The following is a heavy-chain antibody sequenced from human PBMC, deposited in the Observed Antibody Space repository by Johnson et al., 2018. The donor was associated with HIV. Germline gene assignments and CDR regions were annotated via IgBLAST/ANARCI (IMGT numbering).Heavy chain of an antibody. D-gene: IGHD6-6*01. CDR2: VNWNGART. Sequence: VQLVESGGGVVRPGGSLRLSCEGSGFSFHDYAMSWVRQPPGKGLEWVSGVNWNGARTGYADSGQGRFSISRDNVKTSLYLQMNSLRAEDTAVYYCAREYSSLSQGAFDIWGQGTMVTVSS. CDR1: GFSFHDYA. J-gene: IGHJ3*02. CDR3: AREYSSLSQGAFDI. V-gene: IGHV3-20*04.